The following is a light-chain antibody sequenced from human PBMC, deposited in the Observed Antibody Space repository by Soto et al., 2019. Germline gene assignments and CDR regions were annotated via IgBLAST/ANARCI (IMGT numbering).Light chain of an antibody. Sequence: DIQMTQSPSTLSASVGDRVTITCRASQSISTYLNWYQQKLGRAPTLLIYAASSLQSGVPSRFSGGGSGTDFTLTISSLQPEDFAMYFCQRCYRTPRTFGLGTKV. V-gene: IGKV1-39*01. CDR2: AAS. CDR1: QSISTY. CDR3: QRCYRTPRT. J-gene: IGKJ1*01.